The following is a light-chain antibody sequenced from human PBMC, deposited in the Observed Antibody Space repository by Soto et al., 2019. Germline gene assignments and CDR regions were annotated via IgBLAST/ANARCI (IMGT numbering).Light chain of an antibody. CDR3: QQRSNWPIT. CDR1: QSVSGY. CDR2: DAS. Sequence: EIVLTQSPATLSLSPGEGATLSCRASQSVSGYLAWYQQKPGQAPRLLIHDASNRATGIPARFSGSGSGTDLTLTISSLEPEDFAVYYCQQRSNWPITFGQGTRLEIK. J-gene: IGKJ5*01. V-gene: IGKV3-11*01.